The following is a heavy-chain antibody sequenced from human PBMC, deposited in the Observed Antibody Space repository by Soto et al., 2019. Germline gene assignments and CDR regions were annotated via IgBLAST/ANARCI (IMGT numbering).Heavy chain of an antibody. CDR3: AKEYSTSFDY. V-gene: IGHV3-23*01. CDR2: ISAGGSNT. J-gene: IGHJ4*02. D-gene: IGHD6-6*01. Sequence: SLRLSCAASGFTFSNYAMNWVRQAPGKGLEWVSAISAGGSNTDYADSVKGRFTISSDNSKNTLYLQMNSLRAEDTAVYYCAKEYSTSFDYWGQGTLVTVS. CDR1: GFTFSNYA.